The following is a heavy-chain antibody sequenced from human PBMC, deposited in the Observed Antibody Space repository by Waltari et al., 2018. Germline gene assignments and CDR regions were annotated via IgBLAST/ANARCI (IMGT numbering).Heavy chain of an antibody. CDR2: IYSSGDT. D-gene: IGHD6-19*01. J-gene: IGHJ4*02. V-gene: IGHV3-53*01. CDR1: GFAVTRNY. Sequence: EVQLVESGGGLIQAGDSLRLSCAASGFAVTRNYMTWVRQARGKGLEWVAIIYSSGDTFYADSVRGRFSISSDSSKNMLFLQMHSLRGEDTAVYYCAGGDLDVSGWYNYWGQGTLVTVSS. CDR3: AGGDLDVSGWYNY.